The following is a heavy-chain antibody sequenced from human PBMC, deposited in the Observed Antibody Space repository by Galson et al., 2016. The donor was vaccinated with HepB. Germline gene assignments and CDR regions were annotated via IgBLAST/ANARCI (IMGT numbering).Heavy chain of an antibody. D-gene: IGHD2/OR15-2a*01. J-gene: IGHJ5*02. Sequence: CAISGDSVSIQNATWNWIRQSPSRGLEWLGRTYYRSRWFSDYEVSVRGRITIDPDTSKNQFSLHLASVTADDSAVYYCARGQRQVLWFDAWGQGTLVTVSS. CDR3: ARGQRQVLWFDA. V-gene: IGHV6-1*01. CDR2: TYYRSRWFS. CDR1: GDSVSIQNAT.